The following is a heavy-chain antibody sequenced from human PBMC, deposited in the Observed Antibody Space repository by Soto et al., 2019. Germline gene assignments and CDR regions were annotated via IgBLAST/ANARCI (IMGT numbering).Heavy chain of an antibody. J-gene: IGHJ5*02. V-gene: IGHV1-69*13. CDR3: ARSIQMMYYYDSSGAGNNWFDP. CDR1: GVTFSSYA. CDR2: IIPIFGTA. D-gene: IGHD3-22*01. Sequence: GASVKVSCKASGVTFSSYAISWVRQAPGQGLEWMGGIIPIFGTANYAQKFQGRVTITADESTSTAYMELSSLRSEDTAVYYCARSIQMMYYYDSSGAGNNWFDPWGQGTLVTVSS.